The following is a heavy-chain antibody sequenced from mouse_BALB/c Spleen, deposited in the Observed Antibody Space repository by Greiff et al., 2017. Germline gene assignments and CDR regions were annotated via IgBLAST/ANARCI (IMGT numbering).Heavy chain of an antibody. D-gene: IGHD2-14*01. CDR2: IFPGSGNT. V-gene: IGHV1-66*01. CDR3: ARSGTYYRYDFDY. J-gene: IGHJ2*01. Sequence: VKLVESGPELVKPGASVKISCKASGYSFTSYYIHWVKQRPGQGLEWIGWIFPGSGNTKYNEKFKGKATLTADTSSSTAYMQLSSLTSEDSAVYFCARSGTYYRYDFDYWGQGTTLTVSS. CDR1: GYSFTSYY.